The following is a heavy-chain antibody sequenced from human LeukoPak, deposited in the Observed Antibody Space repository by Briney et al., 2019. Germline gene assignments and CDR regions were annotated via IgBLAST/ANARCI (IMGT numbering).Heavy chain of an antibody. V-gene: IGHV3-7*01. Sequence: GGSLRLSCAASGFTFSHYWMTWVRQAPGKGLEWVAHINQDGSEEHYMDSVKARFTISRDNAKNSLYLQMNSLRAEDTAVYYCARDRRSPTPTEGYWGQGTLVTVSS. J-gene: IGHJ4*02. CDR3: ARDRRSPTPTEGY. D-gene: IGHD1-26*01. CDR2: INQDGSEE. CDR1: GFTFSHYW.